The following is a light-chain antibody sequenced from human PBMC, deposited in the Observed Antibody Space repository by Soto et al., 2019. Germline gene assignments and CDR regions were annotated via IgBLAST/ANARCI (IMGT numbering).Light chain of an antibody. J-gene: IGLJ3*02. V-gene: IGLV2-11*01. CDR1: SSDVGGYNA. CDR2: DVT. CDR3: SSYAGSLTMV. Sequence: QSALTQPRSVSGSPRQSVTISCTGTSSDVGGYNAVSWYQQYPGKAPQLMIYDVTKRPSGVPDRFPGSKSGNTASLTISGLQAEDEADYYCSSYAGSLTMVFGGGTKLTVL.